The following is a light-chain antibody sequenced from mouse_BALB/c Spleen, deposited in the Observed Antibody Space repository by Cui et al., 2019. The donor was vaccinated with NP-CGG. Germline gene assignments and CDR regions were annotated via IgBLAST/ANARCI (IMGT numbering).Light chain of an antibody. CDR3: ALWYSNHWL. J-gene: IGLJ1*01. CDR1: TGAVTTNNY. V-gene: IGLV1*01. CDR2: GTN. Sequence: QAVVTQESALTTSPGETVTLTCRSSTGAVTTNNYANWVQEKPDHLFTGLIGGTNNRAPGVPARSSGSLIGDKAALTITGAQTEDEAIYFCALWYSNHWLFGGGTKLTVL.